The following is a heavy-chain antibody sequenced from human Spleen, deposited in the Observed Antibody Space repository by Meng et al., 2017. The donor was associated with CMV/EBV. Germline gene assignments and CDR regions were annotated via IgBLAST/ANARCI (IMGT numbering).Heavy chain of an antibody. J-gene: IGHJ4*02. CDR1: GFTFSDYN. D-gene: IGHD3-10*01. CDR3: ARDRDWELFDY. CDR2: INTDANER. Sequence: EGRLVGSGGGLIQPGGSLRLSCAVSGFTFSDYNIHWVRQAPGKGLVWVSRINTDANERTYEDSVKGRFSITRDNAKNTVFLQMNSLRAEDTAIYYCARDRDWELFDYWGQGILVTVSS. V-gene: IGHV3-74*03.